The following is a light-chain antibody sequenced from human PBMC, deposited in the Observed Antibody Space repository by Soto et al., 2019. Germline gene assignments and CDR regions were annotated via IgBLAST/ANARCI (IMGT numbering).Light chain of an antibody. CDR1: SSDVGSYNL. CDR3: TSFTTISTWV. Sequence: QSVLTQPASVSGSPGQSITISCTGTSSDVGSYNLVSWFQQHPGKAPKLMIFEGTKRPSGVSNRFSGSKSGNTASLTISELQAEDEADYYCTSFTTISTWVFGGGTKLTVL. J-gene: IGLJ3*02. CDR2: EGT. V-gene: IGLV2-14*02.